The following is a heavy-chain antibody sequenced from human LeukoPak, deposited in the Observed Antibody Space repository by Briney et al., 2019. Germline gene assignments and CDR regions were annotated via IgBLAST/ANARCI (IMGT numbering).Heavy chain of an antibody. D-gene: IGHD2-2*01. CDR1: GFTFSSYG. V-gene: IGHV3-30*18. Sequence: GGSLRLSCSASGFTFSSYGMHWLRQAPGQGLEGVAVISYGGSNKYYADSVKGRFTIYRDNSKNTLYLQMNSLRAEDAAVYYCAKTTIGYCSSTSCYYSPLDYWGQGTLVTVSS. CDR2: ISYGGSNK. J-gene: IGHJ4*02. CDR3: AKTTIGYCSSTSCYYSPLDY.